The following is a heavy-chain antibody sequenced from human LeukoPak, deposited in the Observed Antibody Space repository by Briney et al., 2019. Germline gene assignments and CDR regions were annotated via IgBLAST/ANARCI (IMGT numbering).Heavy chain of an antibody. CDR3: ASHSPEGGLTDYYYYGVDV. Sequence: GASVTVSCKASGYTFTSYGISWVRQAPGQGLEWMGWISAYNGNTNYAQKLQGRVTMTTDTSTSTAYMELRSLRSDDTAVYYCASHSPEGGLTDYYYYGVDVWGQGTTVTVSS. CDR1: GYTFTSYG. J-gene: IGHJ6*02. V-gene: IGHV1-18*01. D-gene: IGHD2-21*02. CDR2: ISAYNGNT.